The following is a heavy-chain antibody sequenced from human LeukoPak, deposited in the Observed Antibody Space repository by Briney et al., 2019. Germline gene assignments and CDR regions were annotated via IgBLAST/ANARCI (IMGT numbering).Heavy chain of an antibody. CDR3: ARIPVGAYDSSGPFDY. Sequence: SSETLSLTCTVSGGSISSYYWSWIRQPPGKGLEWIGYIYYSGSTNYNPSLKSRVTISVDTSKNQFSLKLSSVTAADTAVYYCARIPVGAYDSSGPFDYWGQGTLVTVSS. J-gene: IGHJ4*02. D-gene: IGHD3-22*01. CDR2: IYYSGST. V-gene: IGHV4-59*08. CDR1: GGSISSYY.